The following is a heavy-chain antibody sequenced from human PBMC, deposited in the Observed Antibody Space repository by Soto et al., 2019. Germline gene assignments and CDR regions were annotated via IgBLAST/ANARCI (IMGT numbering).Heavy chain of an antibody. V-gene: IGHV1-3*01. CDR1: GYTFTSYA. D-gene: IGHD2-21*02. J-gene: IGHJ6*02. CDR2: INAGNGNT. Sequence: GASVKVSCKASGYTFTSYAMHWVRQAPGQRLEWMGWINAGNGNTKYSQKFQGRVTITRDTSASTAYMELSSLRSEDTAVYYCARDIGGGNTGDYYYYYYGMDVWGQGTTVTVSS. CDR3: ARDIGGGNTGDYYYYYYGMDV.